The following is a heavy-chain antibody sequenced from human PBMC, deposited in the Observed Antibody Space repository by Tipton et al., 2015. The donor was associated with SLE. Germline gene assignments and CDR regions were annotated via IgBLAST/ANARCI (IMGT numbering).Heavy chain of an antibody. CDR2: MNPNSGNT. CDR3: ARMRYDFWSGLDYYYMDV. Sequence: QVQLVQSGAEVKKPGASVKVSCKASGYIFTSYDINWVRQATGQGLEWMGWMNPNSGNTGYAQKFQGRVTITRNTSISTAYMELSSLRSEDTAVYYCARMRYDFWSGLDYYYMDVWGKGTTVTVSS. D-gene: IGHD3-3*01. J-gene: IGHJ6*03. CDR1: GYIFTSYD. V-gene: IGHV1-8*03.